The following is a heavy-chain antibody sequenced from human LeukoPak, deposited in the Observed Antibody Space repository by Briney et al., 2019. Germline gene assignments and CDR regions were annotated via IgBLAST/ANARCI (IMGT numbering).Heavy chain of an antibody. CDR1: GGSISSSSYY. CDR2: IYYSGST. Sequence: PSETLSLTCTVSGGSISSSSYYWGWIRQPPGKGLEWIGSIYYSGSTYYNPSLKSRVTISVDTSKNQFSLKLSSVTAADTAVYQCARKYLIGGSCYCFDYWGQGTLVTVSS. CDR3: ARKYLIGGSCYCFDY. D-gene: IGHD2-15*01. J-gene: IGHJ4*02. V-gene: IGHV4-39*01.